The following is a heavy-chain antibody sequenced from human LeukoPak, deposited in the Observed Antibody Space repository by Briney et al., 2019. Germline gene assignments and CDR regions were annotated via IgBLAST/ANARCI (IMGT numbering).Heavy chain of an antibody. V-gene: IGHV3-30-3*01. CDR1: GFTFIGYT. J-gene: IGHJ4*02. D-gene: IGHD3-22*01. Sequence: GGSLRLSCAASGFTFIGYTMHWVRQAPGKGLEWVAVISYDGSSKYYADSVKGRFTISRDDSNNTLYLQMNSLRAEDTAVYYCARSLGSGYPSFDYWGQGTLVTVSS. CDR2: ISYDGSSK. CDR3: ARSLGSGYPSFDY.